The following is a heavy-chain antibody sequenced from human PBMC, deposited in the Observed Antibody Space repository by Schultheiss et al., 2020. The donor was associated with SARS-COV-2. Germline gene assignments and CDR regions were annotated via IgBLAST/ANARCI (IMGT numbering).Heavy chain of an antibody. D-gene: IGHD3-10*01. J-gene: IGHJ5*02. Sequence: SETLSLTCAVYGGSFSGYYWSWIRQPPGKGLEWIGEINHSGSTNYNPSLKSRVTISVDTSKNQFSLKLSSVTAADTAVYYCARGGFGELLVWFDPWGQGTLVTVSS. V-gene: IGHV4-34*01. CDR1: GGSFSGYY. CDR3: ARGGFGELLVWFDP. CDR2: INHSGST.